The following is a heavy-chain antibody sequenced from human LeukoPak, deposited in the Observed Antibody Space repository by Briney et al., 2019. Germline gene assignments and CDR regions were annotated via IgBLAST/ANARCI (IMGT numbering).Heavy chain of an antibody. CDR2: ISSSGSTI. Sequence: GGSLRLSGAASGFNFSSYGMNWVGQAPGQGLEWVSYISSSGSTIYYADSVKGRFTIFRDNAKISLYLQMNSLRAEYTAVYYCARDLKSPYYYYYGMDVWGKGTTVTVSS. J-gene: IGHJ6*04. CDR1: GFNFSSYG. CDR3: ARDLKSPYYYYYGMDV. V-gene: IGHV3-48*03.